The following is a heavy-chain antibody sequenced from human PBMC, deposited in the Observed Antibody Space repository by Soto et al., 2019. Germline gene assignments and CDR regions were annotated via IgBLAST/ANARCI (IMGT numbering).Heavy chain of an antibody. J-gene: IGHJ5*02. CDR2: IWYDGSNK. D-gene: IGHD6-13*01. Sequence: QVQLVESGGGVVQPGRSLRLSCAASGFTFSSYGMHWVRQAPGKGLEWVAVIWYDGSNKYYADSVKGRFTISRDNSKNTLYLKMNSLRAEDTAVYYCAREGIAAAARWFDPWGQGTLVTVSS. CDR3: AREGIAAAARWFDP. CDR1: GFTFSSYG. V-gene: IGHV3-33*01.